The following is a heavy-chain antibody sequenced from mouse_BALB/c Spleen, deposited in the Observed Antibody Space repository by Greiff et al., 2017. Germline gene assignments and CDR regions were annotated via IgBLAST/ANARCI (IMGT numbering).Heavy chain of an antibody. Sequence: LQQPGSELVRPGASVKLSCKASGYTFTSYWMHWVKQRHGQGLEWIGNIYPGSGSTNYDEKFKGKGTLTVDTSSSTAYMHLSSLTSEDSAVYYCTTAVVARGYAMDYWGQGTSVTVSS. CDR2: IYPGSGST. V-gene: IGHV1S22*01. CDR1: GYTFTSYW. J-gene: IGHJ4*01. D-gene: IGHD1-1*01. CDR3: TTAVVARGYAMDY.